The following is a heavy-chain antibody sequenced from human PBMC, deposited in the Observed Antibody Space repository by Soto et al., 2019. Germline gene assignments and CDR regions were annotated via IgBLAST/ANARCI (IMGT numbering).Heavy chain of an antibody. CDR2: ISYDGSNK. D-gene: IGHD6-19*01. CDR3: AREKAVAGRFDY. Sequence: GGALRLFCAASGFTFSSYAMHWVRQAPGKGLEWVAVISYDGSNKYYADSVKGRFTISRDNSKNTLYLQMNSLRAEDTAVYYCAREKAVAGRFDYWGQGTLVTVSS. V-gene: IGHV3-30-3*01. J-gene: IGHJ4*02. CDR1: GFTFSSYA.